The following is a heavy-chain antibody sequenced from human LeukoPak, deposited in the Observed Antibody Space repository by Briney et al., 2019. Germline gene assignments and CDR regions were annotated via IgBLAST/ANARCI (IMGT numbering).Heavy chain of an antibody. V-gene: IGHV1-18*01. Sequence: ASVKVSCKASGYTFTSYGISWVRQAPGQGLEWMGWISAYSGNTNYAQKLQGRVTMTTDTSTSTAYMELRSLRSDDTAVYYCARDSYYDSSGYYYWYYYYYGMDVWGQGTTVTVSS. CDR2: ISAYSGNT. CDR3: ARDSYYDSSGYYYWYYYYYGMDV. CDR1: GYTFTSYG. J-gene: IGHJ6*02. D-gene: IGHD3-22*01.